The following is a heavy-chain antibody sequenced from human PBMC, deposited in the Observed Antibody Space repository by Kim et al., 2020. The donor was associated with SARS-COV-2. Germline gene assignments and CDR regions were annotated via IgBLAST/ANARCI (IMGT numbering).Heavy chain of an antibody. J-gene: IGHJ3*02. Sequence: VKGQFTISRGNAKNTLYLQMNSLRAEDTAVYYCAKAVQYYDSGGVDAFDIWGQGTMVTVSS. V-gene: IGHV3-23*01. CDR3: AKAVQYYDSGGVDAFDI. D-gene: IGHD3-22*01.